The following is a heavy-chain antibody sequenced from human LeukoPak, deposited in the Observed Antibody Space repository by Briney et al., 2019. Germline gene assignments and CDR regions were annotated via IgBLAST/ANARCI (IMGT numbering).Heavy chain of an antibody. CDR3: ARVEYSSGWTYYFDY. CDR1: GYTFTSYD. Sequence: ASVKVSCKASGYTFTSYDINWVRQATGQGLEWMGWMNPNSGNTGYAQKFQGRVTMTRNTSVSTAYMELSSLRSEDTAVYYCARVEYSSGWTYYFDYWGQGTLVTVSS. D-gene: IGHD6-19*01. V-gene: IGHV1-8*01. CDR2: MNPNSGNT. J-gene: IGHJ4*02.